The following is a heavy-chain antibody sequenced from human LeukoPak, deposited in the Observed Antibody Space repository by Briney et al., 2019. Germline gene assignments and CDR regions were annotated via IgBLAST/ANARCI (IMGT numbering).Heavy chain of an antibody. CDR1: GYTFTDYY. V-gene: IGHV1-69-2*01. J-gene: IGHJ3*02. Sequence: ASVKVSCKASGYTFTDYYMHWVQQAPGKGLEWMGRVDPEDGETIYAEKFQGRVTITADTSTDTAYMKLSSLRSKDTAVYYCATTIGSLDAFDIWGQGTMVTVSS. CDR3: ATTIGSLDAFDI. CDR2: VDPEDGET. D-gene: IGHD1-26*01.